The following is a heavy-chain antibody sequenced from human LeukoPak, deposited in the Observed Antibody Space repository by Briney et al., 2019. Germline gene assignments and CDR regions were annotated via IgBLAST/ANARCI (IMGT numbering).Heavy chain of an antibody. D-gene: IGHD2-2*01. CDR2: IIPIFGTA. J-gene: IGHJ4*02. V-gene: IGHV1-69*05. CDR1: GGTFSSYA. CDR3: AAKNYCSSTSCSNQGFDY. Sequence: ASVKVSCKASGGTFSSYAISWVRQAPGQGLEWMGGIIPIFGTANYAQKFQGRVTITTDESTSTAYMELSSLRSEDTAVYYCAAKNYCSSTSCSNQGFDYWGQGTLVTVSS.